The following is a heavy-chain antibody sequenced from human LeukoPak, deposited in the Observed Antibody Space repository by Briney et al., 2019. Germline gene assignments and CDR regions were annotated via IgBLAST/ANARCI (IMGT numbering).Heavy chain of an antibody. V-gene: IGHV4-38-2*01. Sequence: PSETLSLTCAVSGYSISSGYYWDWIRQPPGKGLEWIGSIYHSGSTYYNPSLKSRVTISVDTSKNQFSLKLSSVTAADTAVYYCARGSRWLAEGIFDYWGQGTLVTVSS. CDR3: ARGSRWLAEGIFDY. J-gene: IGHJ4*02. CDR1: GYSISSGYY. CDR2: IYHSGST. D-gene: IGHD6-19*01.